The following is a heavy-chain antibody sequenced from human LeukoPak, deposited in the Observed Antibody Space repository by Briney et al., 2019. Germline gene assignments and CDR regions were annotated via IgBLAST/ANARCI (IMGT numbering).Heavy chain of an antibody. Sequence: PGGSLRLSCAASGSTFNNYAMHWVRQAPGKGQEWVAFISYEGRDKCYADSVKGRFTISRDNSENTLYLQMNSLRPEDTAVYFCTREVNAFDIWGQGTMVTVSS. CDR3: TREVNAFDI. J-gene: IGHJ3*02. V-gene: IGHV3-30*04. CDR2: ISYEGRDK. CDR1: GSTFNNYA.